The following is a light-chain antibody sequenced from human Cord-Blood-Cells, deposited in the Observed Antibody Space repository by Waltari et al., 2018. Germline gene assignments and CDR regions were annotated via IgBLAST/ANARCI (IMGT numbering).Light chain of an antibody. V-gene: IGKV1-39*01. CDR2: AAS. J-gene: IGKJ4*01. Sequence: DIQMTQSPSSLSASVGSRVTITCRASQSISSYLNWYQQKPGKAPKRLIYAASSLQSGVPSRFSGSGSGTDFTLTISSLQPEDFATYYCQQSYSTPPLTFGGGTKVEIK. CDR1: QSISSY. CDR3: QQSYSTPPLT.